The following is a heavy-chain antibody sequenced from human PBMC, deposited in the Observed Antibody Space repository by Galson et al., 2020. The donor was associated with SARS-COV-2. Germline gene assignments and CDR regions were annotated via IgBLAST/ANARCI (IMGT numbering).Heavy chain of an antibody. CDR2: IYPDDSYT. D-gene: IGHD6-19*01. J-gene: IGHJ4*02. CDR3: ARHGASSGWYEGIDY. V-gene: IGHV5-51*01. Sequence: GESLKISCRTSGYSFTNYWIGWVRQMPGKGLEWMGIIYPDDSYTIYSQSFQGQVTISADKSISTAFLQWSSLKASDTAIYYCARHGASSGWYEGIDYWGQGTLVTVSS. CDR1: GYSFTNYW.